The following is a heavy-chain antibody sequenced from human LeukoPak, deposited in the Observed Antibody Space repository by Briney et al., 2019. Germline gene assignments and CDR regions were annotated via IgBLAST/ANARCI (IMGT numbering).Heavy chain of an antibody. D-gene: IGHD3-3*01. CDR2: INHSGST. Sequence: SETLSLTCAVYGGSFSGYYWSWIRQPPGKGLGWIGEINHSGSTNYNPSLKSRVTISVDTSKNQFSLKLSSVTAADTAVYYCARGRTNYDFWSGPRTYYFDYWGQGTLVTVSS. J-gene: IGHJ4*02. CDR3: ARGRTNYDFWSGPRTYYFDY. CDR1: GGSFSGYY. V-gene: IGHV4-34*01.